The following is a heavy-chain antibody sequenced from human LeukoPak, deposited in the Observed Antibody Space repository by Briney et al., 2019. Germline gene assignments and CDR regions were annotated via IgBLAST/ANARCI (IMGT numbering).Heavy chain of an antibody. J-gene: IGHJ4*02. CDR3: ARGGGAFCGSDCHRNFDY. D-gene: IGHD2-21*02. CDR2: IYSDGST. V-gene: IGHV3-53*01. CDR1: GFTVSNSY. Sequence: GGSLRLSCAASGFTVSNSYMSWVRQAPGKGLEWDSVIYSDGSTFYTNSVKGRFTISRDNSQNTLSLQMNSLRAEDTAVYYCARGGGAFCGSDCHRNFDYWGQGTLVTVSS.